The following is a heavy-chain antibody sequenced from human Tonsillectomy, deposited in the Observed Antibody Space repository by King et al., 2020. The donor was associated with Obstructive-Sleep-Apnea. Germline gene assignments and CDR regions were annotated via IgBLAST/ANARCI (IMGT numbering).Heavy chain of an antibody. J-gene: IGHJ4*02. CDR2: IYWGDDK. CDR1: GCSLSTSGVG. CDR3: AHRSSGGPSGFDY. D-gene: IGHD6-19*01. Sequence: TLKESGPTLVKPTQTRTLTCTFSGCSLSTSGVGVCWIRQPPGKSREWLALIYWGDDKRYSPSLNSRLTITKDTPENQVVFTMTNMEPVDTTTYYCAHRSSGGPSGFDYWGQGTLVTVSS. V-gene: IGHV2-5*02.